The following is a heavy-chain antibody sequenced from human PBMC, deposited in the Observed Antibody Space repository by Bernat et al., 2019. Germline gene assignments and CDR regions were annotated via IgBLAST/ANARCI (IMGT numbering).Heavy chain of an antibody. V-gene: IGHV3-33*01. D-gene: IGHD2-8*01. CDR3: ARDMCTHVDY. Sequence: QVQLVESGGGVVQSGRSLRLSCATSGFTFSHCGMHWVRQAPGKGLEWVAVIWNDGSKQYYGDSVKGRFTVSRDDSKSTVYLQINSLGAEDTAVYYCARDMCTHVDYWGQGTLVTVSS. J-gene: IGHJ4*02. CDR1: GFTFSHCG. CDR2: IWNDGSKQ.